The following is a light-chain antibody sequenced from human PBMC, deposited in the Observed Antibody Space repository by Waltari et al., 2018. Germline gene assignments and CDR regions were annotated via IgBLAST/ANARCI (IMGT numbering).Light chain of an antibody. Sequence: DTVLTQSPGTLYLSPGDRATLSCRASQSVSSSYLAWYQQKPGQAPRLLLYGASSRATGIPDRFSGSGSGTDFTLTISSLEPEDFAVYYCQQYGSSSWTFGQGTKVEIK. CDR3: QQYGSSSWT. CDR1: QSVSSSY. J-gene: IGKJ1*01. CDR2: GAS. V-gene: IGKV3-20*01.